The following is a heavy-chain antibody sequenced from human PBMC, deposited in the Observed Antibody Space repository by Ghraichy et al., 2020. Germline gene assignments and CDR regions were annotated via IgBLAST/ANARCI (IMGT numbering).Heavy chain of an antibody. CDR2: IHNSGST. CDR3: ARRRAEGSGSYYFDY. CDR1: GGSITSYY. D-gene: IGHD3-10*01. J-gene: IGHJ4*02. Sequence: NLSLTCTVSGGSITSYYWSWIRQPPGKGLEWIGNIHNSGSTKYNPSFKSRVTISVDTSKNQFSLKVSSVTAADTAVYYCARRRAEGSGSYYFDYWGQGTLVTVSS. V-gene: IGHV4-59*12.